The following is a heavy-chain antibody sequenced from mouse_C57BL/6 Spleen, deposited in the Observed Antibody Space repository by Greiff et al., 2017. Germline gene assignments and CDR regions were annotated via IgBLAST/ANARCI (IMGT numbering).Heavy chain of an antibody. CDR1: GFTFSSYG. CDR3: AGRITTAQDHDVDY. D-gene: IGHD3-2*02. CDR2: ISSGGSYT. J-gene: IGHJ2*01. Sequence: EVKVVESGGDLVKPGGSLKLSCAASGFTFSSYGMSWVSQTPDKRLEWVATISSGGSYTYYPDSLKGRFTISRDNANNTLYLQMSSLTSEDTAMYYCAGRITTAQDHDVDYWGQGTTLTAAS. V-gene: IGHV5-6*02.